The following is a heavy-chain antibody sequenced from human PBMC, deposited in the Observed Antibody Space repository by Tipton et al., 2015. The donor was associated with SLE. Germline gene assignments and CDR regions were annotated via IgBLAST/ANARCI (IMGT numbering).Heavy chain of an antibody. D-gene: IGHD3-3*01. J-gene: IGHJ3*02. V-gene: IGHV4-59*01. CDR2: IYYSGST. CDR1: GGSISSYY. CDR3: ARAIFGVAVDAFDI. Sequence: LRLSCTVSGGSISSYYWSWIRQPPGKGLEWIGYIYYSGSTNYNPSPKSRVTISVDTSKNQFSLKLSSVTAADTAVYYCARAIFGVAVDAFDIWGQGTMVTVSS.